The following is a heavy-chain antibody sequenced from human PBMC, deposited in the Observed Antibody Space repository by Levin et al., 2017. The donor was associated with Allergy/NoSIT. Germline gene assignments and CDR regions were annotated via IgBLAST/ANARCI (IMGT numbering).Heavy chain of an antibody. Sequence: RGESLKISCKGSGYTFNDYWIAWVRQMPGKGLEWMGIIYPGDSDTRYNPSFQGQVTISADKSINTAYLQWSSLKASDTAIYYCARHGSISARKNWFDPWGQGTLVSVSS. CDR2: IYPGDSDT. J-gene: IGHJ5*02. CDR3: ARHGSISARKNWFDP. D-gene: IGHD6-13*01. V-gene: IGHV5-51*01. CDR1: GYTFNDYW.